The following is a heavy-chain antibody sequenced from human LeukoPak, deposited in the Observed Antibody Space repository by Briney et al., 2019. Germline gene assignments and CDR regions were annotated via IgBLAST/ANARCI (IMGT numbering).Heavy chain of an antibody. CDR3: ARLYGDYDY. D-gene: IGHD4-17*01. J-gene: IGHJ4*02. CDR2: IYYSGST. CDR1: GDFISNRNYY. Sequence: SETLSLTCSVSGDFISNRNYYWGWIRQPPGKGLEWIGSIYYSGSTYYNPSLKSRVTISVDTSKNQFSLKLSSVTAADTAVYYCARLYGDYDYWGQGTLVTVSS. V-gene: IGHV4-39*01.